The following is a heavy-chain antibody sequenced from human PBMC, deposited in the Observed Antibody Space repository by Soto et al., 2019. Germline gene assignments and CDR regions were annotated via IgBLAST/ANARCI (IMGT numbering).Heavy chain of an antibody. J-gene: IGHJ4*02. D-gene: IGHD3-22*01. CDR3: ARVQSNGYFYY. Sequence: VASVKVSCKTSGYTFTDYYMHWVRHAPGQGLEWMGWINPNSGGPISAQKFQGRVTMTRDTSISTAYLELSRLRSDDTAVYYCARVQSNGYFYYWGQGTLVTVSS. CDR2: INPNSGGP. CDR1: GYTFTDYY. V-gene: IGHV1-2*02.